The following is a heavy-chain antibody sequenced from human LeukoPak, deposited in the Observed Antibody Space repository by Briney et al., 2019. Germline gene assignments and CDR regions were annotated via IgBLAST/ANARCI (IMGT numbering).Heavy chain of an antibody. CDR1: GFTFTSYR. CDR3: AREEISDYGDSNEIFDY. CDR2: ISSSSVFI. D-gene: IGHD4-17*01. V-gene: IGHV3-21*01. Sequence: GGSLRLSCAASGFTFTSYRINWVRQAPGKGLEWVSSISSSSVFIFYADAVKGRFTISRDNAKNSVFLQMNRLRAEDTAVHYCAREEISDYGDSNEIFDYWGQGTLVTVSS. J-gene: IGHJ4*02.